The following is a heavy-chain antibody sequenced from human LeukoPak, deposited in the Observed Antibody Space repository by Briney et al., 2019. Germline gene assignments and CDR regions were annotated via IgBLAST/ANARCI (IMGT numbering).Heavy chain of an antibody. CDR2: IYYSGST. CDR1: GGSISSYY. D-gene: IGHD5-12*01. CDR3: SRVSLNSYDGVFYFDY. Sequence: PSETLSLTCTVSGGSISSYYWSWIRQPPGKGLEWIGYIYYSGSTNYNPSLKSRVTISVDASKNQFSLKLNSVTAADTAVYYCSRVSLNSYDGVFYFDYWGQGTLVTVSS. V-gene: IGHV4-59*08. J-gene: IGHJ4*02.